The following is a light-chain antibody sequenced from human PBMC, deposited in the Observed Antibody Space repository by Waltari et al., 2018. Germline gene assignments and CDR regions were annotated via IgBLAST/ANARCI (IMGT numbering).Light chain of an antibody. CDR3: QQYHNWPYT. CDR2: GAS. Sequence: EILMTQSPATLSVSPGERATLSCRASQTLSTNFAWYQQHPGQAPRLLIYGASTRAPGVPARFSGSRSGTEFTLIISSLQSEDFALYYCQQYHNWPYTFGQGTKLEIK. CDR1: QTLSTN. J-gene: IGKJ2*01. V-gene: IGKV3-15*01.